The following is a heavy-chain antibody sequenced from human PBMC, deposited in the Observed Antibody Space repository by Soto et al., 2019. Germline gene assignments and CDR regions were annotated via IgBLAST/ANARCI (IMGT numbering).Heavy chain of an antibody. CDR3: ARGLVVVPAAKTYYYYYMDV. D-gene: IGHD2-2*01. CDR2: INHSGST. CDR1: GGSFSGYY. J-gene: IGHJ6*03. V-gene: IGHV4-34*01. Sequence: SETLSLTCAVYGGSFSGYYWSWIRQPPGKGLEWIGEINHSGSTNYNPSIKSRVTISVDTSKNQFSLKLSSVTAADTAVYYFARGLVVVPAAKTYYYYYMDVWGKGTTVTVSS.